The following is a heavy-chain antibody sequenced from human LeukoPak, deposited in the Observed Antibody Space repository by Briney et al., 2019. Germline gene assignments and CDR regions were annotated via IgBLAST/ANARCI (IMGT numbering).Heavy chain of an antibody. D-gene: IGHD3-9*01. CDR1: GGSVSSSSYY. J-gene: IGHJ4*02. Sequence: PSETLSLTCTVSGGSVSSSSYYWGWIRQPPGKGLEWIGSIYYSGSTYYNPSLKSRVTISVDTSKNQCSLKLSSVTAADTAVYYCARRGEGRYFDWFLDYWGQGTLVTVSS. CDR3: ARRGEGRYFDWFLDY. V-gene: IGHV4-39*07. CDR2: IYYSGST.